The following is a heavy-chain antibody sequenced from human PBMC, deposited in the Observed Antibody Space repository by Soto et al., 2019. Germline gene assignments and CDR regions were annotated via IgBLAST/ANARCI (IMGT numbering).Heavy chain of an antibody. CDR3: ARDIASPGGDYFDS. V-gene: IGHV3-21*06. D-gene: IGHD2-21*01. Sequence: EVQLVESGGGLVKAGGSLRRFCTASGFTFRNYNMNWFRQAPGKGLEWVTSISTGGAYMFYADSVKGRFTISRDNAQNSLFLQIDSPRAEDTAVYYCARDIASPGGDYFDSWGQGTLVTVSS. J-gene: IGHJ4*02. CDR1: GFTFRNYN. CDR2: ISTGGAYM.